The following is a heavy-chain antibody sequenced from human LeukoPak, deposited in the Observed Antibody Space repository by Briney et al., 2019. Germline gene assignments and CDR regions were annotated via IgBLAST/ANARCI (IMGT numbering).Heavy chain of an antibody. CDR2: ITGSGGTT. V-gene: IGHV3-23*01. Sequence: GGSLRLSCVASGLTFSSHAMNWVRQAPGKGLEWVSAITGSGGTTYYADSVKGRFTISRDNSKNTLYLQMNSLRAEDTAVYYCAKRDSYGWHFDFWGQGTLVTVSS. CDR1: GLTFSSHA. CDR3: AKRDSYGWHFDF. D-gene: IGHD5-18*01. J-gene: IGHJ4*02.